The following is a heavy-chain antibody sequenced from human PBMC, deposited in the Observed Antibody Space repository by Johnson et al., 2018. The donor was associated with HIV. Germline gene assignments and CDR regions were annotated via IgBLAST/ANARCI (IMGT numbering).Heavy chain of an antibody. CDR2: IYSGGST. V-gene: IGHV3-53*01. D-gene: IGHD3-16*02. CDR3: ASHQTAGLRLGDLSSYDAFDI. J-gene: IGHJ3*02. CDR1: GFTVRSNY. Sequence: VQLVESGGGLIQPGGSLRLSCAASGFTVRSNYMSWVRQAPGRGLEWVSVIYSGGSTYYEDSVKGRFTISRDNSKNTLYLQMNSLRAEDTAVYYGASHQTAGLRLGDLSSYDAFDIWGQGTMVTVSS.